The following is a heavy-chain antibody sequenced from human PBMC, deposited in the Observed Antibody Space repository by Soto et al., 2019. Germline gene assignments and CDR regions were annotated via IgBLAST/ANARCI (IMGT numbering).Heavy chain of an antibody. CDR3: ARRGWRATVTTRGYYYYMDV. Sequence: SLTLCLPWTVFGGTISSYYWSWIRQHQGKGLEWIGYIYYSGSTNYNPSLKSRVTISVDTSKNQCSLKLSSVTAADTAVYYCARRGWRATVTTRGYYYYMDVWGKGTTVPVSS. J-gene: IGHJ6*03. V-gene: IGHV4-59*08. CDR1: GGTISSYY. D-gene: IGHD4-4*01. CDR2: IYYSGST.